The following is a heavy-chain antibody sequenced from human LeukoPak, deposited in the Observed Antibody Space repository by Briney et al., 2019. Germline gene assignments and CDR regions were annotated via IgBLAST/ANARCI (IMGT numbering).Heavy chain of an antibody. J-gene: IGHJ4*02. CDR2: ISGSGGST. D-gene: IGHD6-19*01. V-gene: IGHV3-23*01. Sequence: PGGSLRLSCAASGFTFGSYAMSWVCQAPGKGLEWVSAISGSGGSTYYADSVKGRFTISRDNSKNTLYLQMNSLRAEDTAVYYCAKDRDSSGWYYFDYWGQGTLVTVSS. CDR1: GFTFGSYA. CDR3: AKDRDSSGWYYFDY.